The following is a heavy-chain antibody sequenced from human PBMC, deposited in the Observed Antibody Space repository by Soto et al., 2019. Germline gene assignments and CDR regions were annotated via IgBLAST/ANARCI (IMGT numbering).Heavy chain of an antibody. D-gene: IGHD6-13*01. CDR3: AKDPGYSSSWNHFDY. CDR1: GVTFDDYA. Sequence: EVQLVESGGGLVQPGRSLRISCAASGVTFDDYAMHWVRQAPGKGLEWVSGISWNSGSIGYADSVKGRFTISRDNAKNSLYLQMNSLRAEDTALYYCAKDPGYSSSWNHFDYWGQGTLVTVSS. CDR2: ISWNSGSI. V-gene: IGHV3-9*01. J-gene: IGHJ4*02.